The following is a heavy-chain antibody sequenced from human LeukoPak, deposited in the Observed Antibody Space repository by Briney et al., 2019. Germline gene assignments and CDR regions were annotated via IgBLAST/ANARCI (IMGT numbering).Heavy chain of an antibody. CDR2: IYYDGNQK. CDR3: ARGGVATAWGAFDV. V-gene: IGHV3-33*01. D-gene: IGHD4-23*01. J-gene: IGHJ3*01. Sequence: GGSLRLSCAASGFKFKTYGMHWVRQAPGAGLEWVAVIYYDGNQKYYGDSVKGRFTVSRDVSENMLYLQMGSLRADDTAVYYCARGGVATAWGAFDVWGQGTMVTVSS. CDR1: GFKFKTYG.